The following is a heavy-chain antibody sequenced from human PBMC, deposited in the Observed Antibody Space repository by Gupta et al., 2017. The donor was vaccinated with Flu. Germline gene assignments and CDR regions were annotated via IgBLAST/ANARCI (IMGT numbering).Heavy chain of an antibody. CDR3: ARVRPCGGDCYFFDS. CDR2: SNPGGGFT. CDR1: GYTFSSNA. J-gene: IGHJ4*02. D-gene: IGHD2-21*02. V-gene: IGHV1-46*03. Sequence: QVQLVQSGAEVTRPGASVRVSCKASGYTFSSNAITWVRQAPGQGLEWMGLSNPGGGFTSYAQRFHGRLTMTRDTSTSTVYMELGSLSSEDTAVYFCARVRPCGGDCYFFDSWGQGTLVTVSS.